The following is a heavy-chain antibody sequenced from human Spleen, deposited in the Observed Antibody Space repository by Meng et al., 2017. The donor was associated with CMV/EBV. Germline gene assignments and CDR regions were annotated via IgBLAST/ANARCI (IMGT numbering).Heavy chain of an antibody. D-gene: IGHD3-16*01. J-gene: IGHJ4*02. CDR1: GGSISSSSHY. V-gene: IGHV4-39*07. CDR2: IYYSGSN. Sequence: SETLSLTCTVSGGSISSSSHYWGWVRQPPGKGLEWIGSIYYSGSNHYNPSLKSRVTISLDTSKNQVSLKLSSVSAADTAMYYCARLFGGWYFDFWGQGTLVTVSS. CDR3: ARLFGGWYFDF.